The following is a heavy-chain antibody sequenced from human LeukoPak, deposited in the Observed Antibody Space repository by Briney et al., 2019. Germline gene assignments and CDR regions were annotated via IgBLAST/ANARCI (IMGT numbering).Heavy chain of an antibody. CDR3: ARGAGTTLSHFDY. D-gene: IGHD1-1*01. CDR2: IYSGGST. Sequence: PGGSLRLSCAASGFTVSSNYMSWVRQAPGKGLECVSGIYSGGSTYYAASVKGRFIISRDSSTKTLYHQKISLRAEDTAVYYCARGAGTTLSHFDYWGQGILVSVAS. CDR1: GFTVSSNY. V-gene: IGHV3-53*01. J-gene: IGHJ4*02.